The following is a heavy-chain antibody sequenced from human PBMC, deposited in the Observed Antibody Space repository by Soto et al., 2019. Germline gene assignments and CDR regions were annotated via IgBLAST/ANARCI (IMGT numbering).Heavy chain of an antibody. CDR1: GGSISSYY. CDR2: IYTSGST. CDR3: ASGRIGYGSGSYDY. V-gene: IGHV4-4*07. J-gene: IGHJ4*02. D-gene: IGHD3-10*01. Sequence: QVQLQESGPGLVKPSETLSLTCTVSGGSISSYYWSWIRQPAGKGLEWIGRIYTSGSTNYNPSLKRRVTMSVDTSKNQFSLKLSSVTAADTAVYYCASGRIGYGSGSYDYWGQGTLVTVSS.